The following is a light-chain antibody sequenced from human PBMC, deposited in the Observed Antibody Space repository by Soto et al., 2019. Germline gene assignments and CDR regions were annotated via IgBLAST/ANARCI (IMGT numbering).Light chain of an antibody. V-gene: IGLV1-44*01. CDR1: SSNIGDNI. J-gene: IGLJ2*01. CDR3: AAWDGTLGVV. Sequence: QSVLTQPPSASGAPGQRVTMSRSGSSSNIGDNIVNWYQQVPGSAPKLVIYSSDHRPSGVPDRFSGSKSGTSASLVISGLQSEDEADYYCAAWDGTLGVVFGGGTKLTVL. CDR2: SSD.